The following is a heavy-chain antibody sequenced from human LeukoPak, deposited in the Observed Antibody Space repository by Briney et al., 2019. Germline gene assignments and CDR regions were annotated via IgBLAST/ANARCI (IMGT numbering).Heavy chain of an antibody. CDR2: IKQDGSEK. J-gene: IGHJ4*02. CDR1: GFTFSSYW. Sequence: GGSLRLSCAASGFTFSSYWMNWVRQAPGKGLEWVVNIKQDGSEKYYVDSGKGRFTISRDNAKNSLYLQMNSLRAEDTAVYYCARGRYDFWSGYYTPFDYWGQGTLVTVSS. CDR3: ARGRYDFWSGYYTPFDY. V-gene: IGHV3-7*01. D-gene: IGHD3-3*01.